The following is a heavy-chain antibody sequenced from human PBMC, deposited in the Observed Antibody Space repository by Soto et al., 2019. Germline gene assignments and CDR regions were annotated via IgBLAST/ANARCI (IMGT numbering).Heavy chain of an antibody. CDR3: AREGEYCSSTSCYSGDDAFDI. CDR1: GGTFSSYA. CDR2: IIPIFGTA. D-gene: IGHD2-2*01. J-gene: IGHJ3*02. V-gene: IGHV1-69*13. Sequence: ASVKVSCKASGGTFSSYAISWVRQAPGQGPEWKGGIIPIFGTANYAQKFQGRVTITADESTSTAYMELSSLRSEDTAVYYCAREGEYCSSTSCYSGDDAFDIWGQGTMVTVSS.